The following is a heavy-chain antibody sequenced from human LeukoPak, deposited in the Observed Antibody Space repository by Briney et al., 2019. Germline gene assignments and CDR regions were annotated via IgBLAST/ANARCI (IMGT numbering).Heavy chain of an antibody. CDR2: IKQDGSEK. V-gene: IGHV3-7*03. D-gene: IGHD5-18*01. Sequence: GGSLRLSCAASGFTFSSYWMSWVRQAPGKGLEWVANIKQDGSEKYYVDSVKGRFTISRDNAKNSLYLQMNSLRAEDTAVYYCAKDRVETAMVTEYFDYWGQGTLVTVSS. J-gene: IGHJ4*02. CDR3: AKDRVETAMVTEYFDY. CDR1: GFTFSSYW.